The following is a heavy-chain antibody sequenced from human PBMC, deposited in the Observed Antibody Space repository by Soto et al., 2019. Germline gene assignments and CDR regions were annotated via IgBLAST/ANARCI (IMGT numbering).Heavy chain of an antibody. D-gene: IGHD2-8*02. CDR1: GGSFSSRGYY. CDR2: IYYSGST. J-gene: IGHJ4*02. CDR3: ARATSFSGHHGY. V-gene: IGHV4-31*03. Sequence: QLQKSGPGLVKPSQTLYLACTASGGSFSSRGYYWSWIRQLPGKRLEWIGYIYYSGSTYYNPSPKRRFTISLDTSKNQFSLKLSSVSAADTAVYYCARATSFSGHHGYWGQGTLVTVSS.